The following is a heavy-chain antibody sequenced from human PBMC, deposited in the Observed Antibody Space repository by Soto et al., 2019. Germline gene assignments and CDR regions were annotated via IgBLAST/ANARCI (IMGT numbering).Heavy chain of an antibody. CDR3: ARVYSSSSGLFRDYYYGMDV. CDR1: GLSLSTSGMC. D-gene: IGHD6-6*01. J-gene: IGHJ6*02. Sequence: SGPTLANPTQTLTLTCTFSGLSLSTSGMCVSWIRQPPGKPLDWLALIDWDGDKYYSTSLKTRLTISKDTSKHQVVLTMTNMDPVDTATYYCARVYSSSSGLFRDYYYGMDVWGQGTTVTVSS. CDR2: IDWDGDK. V-gene: IGHV2-70*01.